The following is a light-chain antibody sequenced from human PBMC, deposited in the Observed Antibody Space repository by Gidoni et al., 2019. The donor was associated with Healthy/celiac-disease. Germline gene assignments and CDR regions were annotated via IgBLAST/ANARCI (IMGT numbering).Light chain of an antibody. CDR3: QQYYSTPPT. Sequence: DIVMTQSPDSLAVSLGERATINCKSSQSVLYSSNNKNYLAWYQQKPGQPPKLLIYWASTREPGVPDRFSGSGSGTDFTLTISSLQAEDVAVYYCQQYYSTPPTFGQXTKLEIK. V-gene: IGKV4-1*01. CDR1: QSVLYSSNNKNY. CDR2: WAS. J-gene: IGKJ2*01.